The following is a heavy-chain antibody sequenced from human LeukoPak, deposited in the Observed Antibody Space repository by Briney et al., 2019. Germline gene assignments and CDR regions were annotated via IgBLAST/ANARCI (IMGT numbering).Heavy chain of an antibody. V-gene: IGHV3-74*01. Sequence: PGGSLRLSCAASGFSFSVYWMHWVRQAPGKGPVWVSRIKTDGSITDYADFVKGRFTISRDNAKNSLYLQMNSLRAEDTALYYCAKDVEGFYSSGWSYFDYWGQGTLVTVSS. J-gene: IGHJ4*02. CDR2: IKTDGSIT. D-gene: IGHD6-19*01. CDR1: GFSFSVYW. CDR3: AKDVEGFYSSGWSYFDY.